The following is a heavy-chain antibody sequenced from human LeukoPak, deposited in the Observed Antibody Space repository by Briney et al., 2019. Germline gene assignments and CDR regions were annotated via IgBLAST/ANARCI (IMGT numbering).Heavy chain of an antibody. CDR1: GFTFSSYA. Sequence: GGSLRLSCAVSGFTFSSYAMSWVRQAPGKGLEWVSAISGSGGSTYYADSVKGRFTISRDNSKNTLYLQMNSLRAEDTAVYYCATTTPRITIFGVAPFDYWGQGTLVTVSS. D-gene: IGHD3-3*01. J-gene: IGHJ4*02. V-gene: IGHV3-23*01. CDR2: ISGSGGST. CDR3: ATTTPRITIFGVAPFDY.